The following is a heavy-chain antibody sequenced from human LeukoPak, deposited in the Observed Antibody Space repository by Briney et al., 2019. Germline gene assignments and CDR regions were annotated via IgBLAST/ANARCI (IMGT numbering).Heavy chain of an antibody. V-gene: IGHV3-20*04. Sequence: GGSLRLSCTASGLTFSTSGFNWVRQAPGKGLEWVSGINWNGGSTGYADSVKGRFTISRDNAKNSLYLQMNSLRAEDTALYYCARDVKKYSSGWYGYEPYYFDYWGQGTLVTVSS. CDR1: GLTFSTSG. CDR2: INWNGGST. CDR3: ARDVKKYSSGWYGYEPYYFDY. D-gene: IGHD6-19*01. J-gene: IGHJ4*02.